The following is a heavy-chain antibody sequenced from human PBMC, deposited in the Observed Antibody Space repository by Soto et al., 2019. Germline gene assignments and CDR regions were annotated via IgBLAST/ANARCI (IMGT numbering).Heavy chain of an antibody. CDR2: ISAYNGNT. CDR1: GYTFTSYG. Sequence: QVRLVQSGAEVKKPGASVKVSCKASGYTFTSYGISWVRQAPGQGLEWMGWISAYNGNTNYAQKLQGRVTMTTDTSTSTAYMELRSLRSDDTAVYYCARARYDFWSGYPFYYYYGMDVWGQGTTVTVSS. J-gene: IGHJ6*02. D-gene: IGHD3-3*01. V-gene: IGHV1-18*01. CDR3: ARARYDFWSGYPFYYYYGMDV.